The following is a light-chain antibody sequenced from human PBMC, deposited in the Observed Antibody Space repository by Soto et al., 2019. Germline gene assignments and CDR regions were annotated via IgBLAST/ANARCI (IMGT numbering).Light chain of an antibody. CDR3: SSYAGSNNVI. J-gene: IGLJ2*01. CDR2: EVT. Sequence: QSVLTQPPSASGSPGQSVAISCTGTSSDVGGNNYVSWYQQHPGKAPKLMVYEVTKRPSGVPDRFSGSKSGNTASLTVSGLQAEDEAVYYCSSYAGSNNVIFGGGTKLTVL. V-gene: IGLV2-8*01. CDR1: SSDVGGNNY.